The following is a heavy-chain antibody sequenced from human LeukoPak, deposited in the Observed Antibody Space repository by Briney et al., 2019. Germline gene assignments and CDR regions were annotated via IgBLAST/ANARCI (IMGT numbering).Heavy chain of an antibody. D-gene: IGHD3-10*01. Sequence: GGSLRLSCAASGFTFSSYWMHWVRQDPGKGLVWVSFINPDGSTTNYADSVKGRFTISRDNAKNTLYLQMNSLRAEDTAVYYCAKDLHYGSADYWGQGTLVTVSS. CDR1: GFTFSSYW. J-gene: IGHJ4*02. CDR3: AKDLHYGSADY. V-gene: IGHV3-74*01. CDR2: INPDGSTT.